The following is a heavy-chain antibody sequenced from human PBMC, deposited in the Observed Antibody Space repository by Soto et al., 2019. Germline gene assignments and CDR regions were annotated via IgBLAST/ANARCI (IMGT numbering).Heavy chain of an antibody. V-gene: IGHV3-23*01. J-gene: IGHJ6*03. CDR1: GFTFSSYA. D-gene: IGHD3-10*01. CDR2: ISGSGGST. CDR3: SKGNGSGSYYNHDYYYYMDV. Sequence: GGSLRLSCAASGFTFSSYAMSWVRQAPGKGLEWVSAISGSGGSTYYADSVKGRLTISRDNSKNTLYLQMNSLRAEDTAVYYCSKGNGSGSYYNHDYYYYMDVWGKGTTVTVSS.